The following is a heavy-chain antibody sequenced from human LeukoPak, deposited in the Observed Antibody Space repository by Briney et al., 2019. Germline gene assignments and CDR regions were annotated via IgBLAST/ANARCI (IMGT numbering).Heavy chain of an antibody. CDR2: IYYSGST. CDR1: GGSISSSSYY. V-gene: IGHV4-39*01. Sequence: SETLSLTCTVSGGSISSSSYYRGWIRQPPGTGLEWIGSIYYSGSTYYNPSLKSRVTISVDTSKNQFSLKLSSVTAADTAVYYCARQRWYYDFWSGYYHSPSDAFDIWGQGTMVTVSS. D-gene: IGHD3-3*01. J-gene: IGHJ3*02. CDR3: ARQRWYYDFWSGYYHSPSDAFDI.